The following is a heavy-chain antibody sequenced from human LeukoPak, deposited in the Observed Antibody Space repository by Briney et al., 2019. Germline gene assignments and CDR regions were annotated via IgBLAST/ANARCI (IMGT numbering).Heavy chain of an antibody. CDR3: ARRSITYSSGWYGFDY. Sequence: SETLSLTCTVSGGSISSSSDYWGWVRQPPGKGLEWIGSMYYSGSTYYNPSLKSRVTISVDTSKSQFSLKLSSVTAADTAVYYCARRSITYSSGWYGFDYWGQGTLVTVSS. CDR2: MYYSGST. J-gene: IGHJ4*02. CDR1: GGSISSSSDY. D-gene: IGHD6-19*01. V-gene: IGHV4-39*01.